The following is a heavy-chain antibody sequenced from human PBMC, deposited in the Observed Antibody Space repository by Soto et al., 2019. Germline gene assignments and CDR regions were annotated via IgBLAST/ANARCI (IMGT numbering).Heavy chain of an antibody. Sequence: ASVKVSCKVSGYTLTELSMHWVRQAPGKGLEWMGGFDPEDGETIYAQKFQGRVTMTEDTSTDTAYTELSSLRPDDTAVYYCATAKPVVQRYFDYWGQGTLVTGS. J-gene: IGHJ4*02. D-gene: IGHD1-1*01. CDR1: GYTLTELS. V-gene: IGHV1-24*01. CDR3: ATAKPVVQRYFDY. CDR2: FDPEDGET.